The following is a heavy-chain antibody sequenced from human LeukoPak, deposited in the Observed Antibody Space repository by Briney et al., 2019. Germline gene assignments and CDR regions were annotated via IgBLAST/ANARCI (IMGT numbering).Heavy chain of an antibody. CDR1: GGSISRGDYY. J-gene: IGHJ4*02. V-gene: IGHV4-30-4*01. D-gene: IGHD4/OR15-4a*01. CDR3: ARELTYADY. CDR2: IYYNGST. Sequence: SETLSLTCTISGGSISRGDYYWSWIRQPPWKGLERFGYIYYNGSTCSNPSLKTRVTMSVDTSKNQFSLKLSSVTAADTAVYYCARELTYADYWGQGTLVTVSS.